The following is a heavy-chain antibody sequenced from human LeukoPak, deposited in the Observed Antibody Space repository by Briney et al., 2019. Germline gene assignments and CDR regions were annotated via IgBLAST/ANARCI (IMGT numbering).Heavy chain of an antibody. J-gene: IGHJ5*02. CDR2: INHSGST. V-gene: IGHV4-34*01. CDR1: GGSFSGYY. Sequence: SETLSLTCAVYGGSFSGYYWSWIRQPPGKGLEWIGEINHSGSTNYNPSLKSRVAISVDTSKNQFSLKLSSVTAADTAVYYCARLNSGYANWFDPWGQGILVTVSS. D-gene: IGHD3-22*01. CDR3: ARLNSGYANWFDP.